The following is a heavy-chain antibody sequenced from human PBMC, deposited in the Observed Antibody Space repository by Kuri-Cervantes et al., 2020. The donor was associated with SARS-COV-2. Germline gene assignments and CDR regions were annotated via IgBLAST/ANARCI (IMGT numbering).Heavy chain of an antibody. J-gene: IGHJ4*02. CDR2: ISYDGSNK. Sequence: GGSLRLSCAASGFTFSDYYMSWIRQAPGKGLEWVAVISYDGSNKYYADSVKGRFTISRDNSKNTLYLQMNSLRAEDTAVYYCARDGDDYGDYDTYFDYWGQGALVTVSS. D-gene: IGHD4-17*01. CDR3: ARDGDDYGDYDTYFDY. V-gene: IGHV3-30-3*01. CDR1: GFTFSDYY.